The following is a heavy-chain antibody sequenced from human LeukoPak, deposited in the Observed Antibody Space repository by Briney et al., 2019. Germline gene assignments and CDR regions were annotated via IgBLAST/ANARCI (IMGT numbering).Heavy chain of an antibody. Sequence: GASVKVSCKASGGTLSSYAISWVRQAPGQGLEWMGGIIPIFGTANYAQKFQGRVTITTDESTSTAYMELSSLRSEDTAVYYCASRRNSQDSGSYIGMDVWGKGTTVTVSS. D-gene: IGHD1-26*01. CDR2: IIPIFGTA. V-gene: IGHV1-69*05. CDR1: GGTLSSYA. J-gene: IGHJ6*04. CDR3: ASRRNSQDSGSYIGMDV.